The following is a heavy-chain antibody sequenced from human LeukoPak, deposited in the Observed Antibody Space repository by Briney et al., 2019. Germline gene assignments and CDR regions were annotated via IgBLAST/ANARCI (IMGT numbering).Heavy chain of an antibody. D-gene: IGHD3-22*01. Sequence: GESLKISCKGSGYSFTSYWIGWVRPMPGKGLEWMGIIYPGDSDTRYSPSFQGQVTISADKSISTAYLQWSSLKASDTAMYYCARGSRYYYDSSGYPGDYWGQGTLVTVSS. CDR3: ARGSRYYYDSSGYPGDY. J-gene: IGHJ4*02. CDR1: GYSFTSYW. V-gene: IGHV5-51*01. CDR2: IYPGDSDT.